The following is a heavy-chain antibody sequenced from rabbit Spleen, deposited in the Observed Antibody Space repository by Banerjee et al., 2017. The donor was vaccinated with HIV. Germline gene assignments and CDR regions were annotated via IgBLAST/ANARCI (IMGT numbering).Heavy chain of an antibody. CDR1: GFSFSSKAV. CDR3: ARDDALTHSYAFNL. J-gene: IGHJ4*01. V-gene: IGHV1S45*01. CDR2: INAVTGKA. Sequence: QEQLVESGGGLVKPEGSLTLTCKASGFSFSSKAVMCWVRQAPGKGLEWIACINAVTGKAVYASWAKGRFTISKTSSTTVTLQMTSLTAADTATYFCARDDALTHSYAFNLWGPGTLVTVS. D-gene: IGHD4-1*01.